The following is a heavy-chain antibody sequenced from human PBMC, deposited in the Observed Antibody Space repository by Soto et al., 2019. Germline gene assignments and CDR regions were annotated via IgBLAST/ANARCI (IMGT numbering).Heavy chain of an antibody. J-gene: IGHJ6*02. CDR1: GGSVSSSSFY. D-gene: IGHD3-10*01. CDR3: ARDLYYGSGPLRPAAYYYYGMDV. V-gene: IGHV4-61*01. Sequence: SETLSLTCTVSGGSVSSSSFYWSWIRQPPGKGLEWIGYIYYSGSTNYNPSLKSRVTISVDTSKNQFSLKLSSVTAADTAVYYCARDLYYGSGPLRPAAYYYYGMDVWSQGTTVT. CDR2: IYYSGST.